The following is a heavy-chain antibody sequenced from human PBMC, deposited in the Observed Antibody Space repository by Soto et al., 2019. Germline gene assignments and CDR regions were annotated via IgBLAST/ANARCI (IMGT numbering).Heavy chain of an antibody. CDR2: ISYDGSNK. D-gene: IGHD3-22*01. CDR1: GFTFSSYA. V-gene: IGHV3-30-3*01. Sequence: GGSLRLSCAASGFTFSSYAMHWVRQAPGKGLEWVAVISYDGSNKYYADSVKGRFTISRDNSKNTLYLQMNSLRAEDTAVYYCAREASYYDSSGYSFDYWGQGTLVTVSS. CDR3: AREASYYDSSGYSFDY. J-gene: IGHJ4*02.